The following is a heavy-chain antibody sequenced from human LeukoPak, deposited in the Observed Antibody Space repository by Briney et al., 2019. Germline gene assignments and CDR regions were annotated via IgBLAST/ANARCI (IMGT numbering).Heavy chain of an antibody. V-gene: IGHV4-39*01. Sequence: PSETLSLTCTVSGGSISSSSYYWGWIRQPPGKGLEWIGSIYYSGSTYYNPSLKSRVTISVDTSKNQFSLKLSSVTAADTAVYYCARTPVATIGSRINWGQGTLVTVSS. CDR3: ARTPVATIGSRIN. J-gene: IGHJ4*02. CDR2: IYYSGST. D-gene: IGHD5-12*01. CDR1: GGSISSSSYY.